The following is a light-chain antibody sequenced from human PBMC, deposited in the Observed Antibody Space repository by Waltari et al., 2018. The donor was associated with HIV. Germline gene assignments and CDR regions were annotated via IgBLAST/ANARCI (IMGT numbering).Light chain of an antibody. Sequence: QSVLTQPPSASGTPGQRVTISCSGSSSNIGSNAVNWYQQLPRTAPKLLLYTNKQRPSGVPDRFSGSKSGTSASLAISGLQAEDEADYYCAAWDDSLDGVVFGGGTKLTVL. CDR1: SSNIGSNA. CDR2: TNK. J-gene: IGLJ2*01. CDR3: AAWDDSLDGVV. V-gene: IGLV1-44*01.